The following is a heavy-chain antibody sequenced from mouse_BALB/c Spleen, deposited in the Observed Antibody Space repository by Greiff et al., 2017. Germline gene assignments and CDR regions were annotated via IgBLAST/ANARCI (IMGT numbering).Heavy chain of an antibody. D-gene: IGHD2-4*01. CDR1: GYAFTNYL. V-gene: IGHV1-54*01. J-gene: IGHJ4*01. Sequence: VQLQQSGAELVRPGTSVKVSCKASGYAFTNYLIEWVKQRPGQGLQWIGVINPGSGGTNYNEKFKGKATLTADKSSSTAYMQLSSLTSDDSAVYVCAREGSMITTNYAMDYWGQGTSVTVSS. CDR3: AREGSMITTNYAMDY. CDR2: INPGSGGT.